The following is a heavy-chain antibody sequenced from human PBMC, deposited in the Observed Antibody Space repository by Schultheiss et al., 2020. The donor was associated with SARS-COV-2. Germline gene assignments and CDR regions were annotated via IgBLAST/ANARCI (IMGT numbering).Heavy chain of an antibody. CDR3: ARVNTQGLRFGRGVDY. CDR2: IYHSGST. Sequence: GSLRLSCPVSGGSISSSHWWSWVRQPPGKGLEWIGEIYHSGSTDYNPSLKSRVTISVDTSKNQFSLKLSSVTAADTAVYYCARVNTQGLRFGRGVDYWGQGTLVTVSS. V-gene: IGHV4-4*02. J-gene: IGHJ4*02. D-gene: IGHD5-12*01. CDR1: GGSISSSHW.